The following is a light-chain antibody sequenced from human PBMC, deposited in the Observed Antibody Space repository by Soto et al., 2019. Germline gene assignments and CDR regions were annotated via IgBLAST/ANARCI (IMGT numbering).Light chain of an antibody. CDR3: QQRSNWLT. V-gene: IGKV3-11*01. CDR2: DAS. J-gene: IGKJ4*01. CDR1: QSVSSY. Sequence: EIVLTQSPATLSLSPGERATLSCRASQSVSSYLAWYQQKPGQAPRLLIYDASNRATGIPARFSGSGSWTDFTRTISSLEPEDFAVYYCQQRSNWLTFGGGTKVEIK.